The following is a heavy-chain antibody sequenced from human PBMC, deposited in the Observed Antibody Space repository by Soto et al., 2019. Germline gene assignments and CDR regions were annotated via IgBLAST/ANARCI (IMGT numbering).Heavy chain of an antibody. CDR3: ARDRDVVVPAAYYYYGMDV. CDR2: IYYSGST. V-gene: IGHV4-59*06. Sequence: SQTLSLTCTVSGDSISPHYWSWIRQPPGKGLEWIGYIYYSGSTYYNPSLKSRVTISVDTSKNQFSLKLSSVTAADTAVYYCARDRDVVVPAAYYYYGMDVWGQGTTVTVSS. J-gene: IGHJ6*02. D-gene: IGHD2-2*01. CDR1: GDSISPHY.